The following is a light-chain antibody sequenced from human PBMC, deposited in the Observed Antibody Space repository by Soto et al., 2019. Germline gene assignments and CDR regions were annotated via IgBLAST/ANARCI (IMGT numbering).Light chain of an antibody. V-gene: IGKV3-11*01. J-gene: IGKJ4*01. CDR1: QSVTTF. CDR2: DAS. Sequence: IGVTKSAAALSLSTGGRATLSCRASQSVTTFLAWYQQKPGQAPRLLIYDASNRATGIPARFSGSGSGTDFTLTISSLEPEDFAVYYCQQYGSSPLTFGGGTKVDIK. CDR3: QQYGSSPLT.